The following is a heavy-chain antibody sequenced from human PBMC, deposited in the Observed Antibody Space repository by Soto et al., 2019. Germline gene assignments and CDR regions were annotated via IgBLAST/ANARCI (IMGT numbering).Heavy chain of an antibody. D-gene: IGHD2-15*01. CDR1: GFTFSSYW. CDR2: IKQDGSEK. CDR3: ARDRDIVVVVAATPLYYYYGMDV. J-gene: IGHJ6*02. V-gene: IGHV3-7*01. Sequence: EVQLVESGGGLVQPGGSLRLSCAASGFTFSSYWMSWVRQAPGKGLEWVANIKQDGSEKYYVDSVKGRFTISRDNAKNSLYLQMNSLRAEDTAVYYCARDRDIVVVVAATPLYYYYGMDVWGQGTTVTVSS.